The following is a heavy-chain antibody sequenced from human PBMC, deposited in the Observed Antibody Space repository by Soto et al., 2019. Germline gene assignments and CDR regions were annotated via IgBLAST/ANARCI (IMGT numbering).Heavy chain of an antibody. CDR1: GFSLSTSGVG. Sequence: QITLKESGPTLVKPTQTLTLTCTFSGFSLSTSGVGVGWIRQPPGKALEWLALIYWDDDKRYSPSLKSRLTITKDTSKSQVVLTMTNMDPVDTATYYCAHSHPGGTVWYYFDYWGQGTLVTVSS. CDR3: AHSHPGGTVWYYFDY. V-gene: IGHV2-5*02. CDR2: IYWDDDK. J-gene: IGHJ4*02. D-gene: IGHD4-17*01.